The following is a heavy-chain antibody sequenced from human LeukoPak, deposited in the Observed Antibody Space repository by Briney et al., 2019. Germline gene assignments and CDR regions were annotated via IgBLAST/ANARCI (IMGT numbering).Heavy chain of an antibody. CDR3: ARGDSSSWHKAFYFDY. V-gene: IGHV4-4*07. CDR1: GGSISSYY. J-gene: IGHJ4*02. D-gene: IGHD6-13*01. Sequence: SETLSLTCTVSGGSISSYYWSWIRQPAGKGLEWIGRIYTSGSTNYNPSLKSRVTISVDTSKNQFSLKLSSVTAADTAVYYCARGDSSSWHKAFYFDYWGQGTLVTVSS. CDR2: IYTSGST.